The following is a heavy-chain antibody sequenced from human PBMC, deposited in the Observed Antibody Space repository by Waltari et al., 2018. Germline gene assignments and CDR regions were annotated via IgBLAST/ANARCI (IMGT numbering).Heavy chain of an antibody. CDR2: ISYDGSNK. CDR3: ASLSAVVDY. V-gene: IGHV3-30*03. Sequence: QVQLVESGGGVVQPGRSLRLSCAASGFTFSSYGMHWVRQAPGKGLEWVAVISYDGSNKYYADSVKGRFTISRDNSKNTLYLQMNSLRAEDTAVYYCASLSAVVDYWGQGTLVTVSS. D-gene: IGHD6-13*01. CDR1: GFTFSSYG. J-gene: IGHJ4*02.